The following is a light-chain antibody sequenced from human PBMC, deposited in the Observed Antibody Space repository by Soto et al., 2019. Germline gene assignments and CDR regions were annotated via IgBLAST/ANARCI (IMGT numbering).Light chain of an antibody. Sequence: DIPLTQSPSSLCASVGDRVTITCRASQTISNYLNWYQMKPGKAPKLLIYGASSLQNGVPPRFSGSGSGTDFALTIRNFEPEDFAYYFCQQSYTSPTFGPGTKVDL. V-gene: IGKV1-39*01. CDR1: QTISNY. J-gene: IGKJ3*01. CDR2: GAS. CDR3: QQSYTSPT.